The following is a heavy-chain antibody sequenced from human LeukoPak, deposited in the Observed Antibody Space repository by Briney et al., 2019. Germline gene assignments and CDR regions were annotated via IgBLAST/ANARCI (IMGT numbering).Heavy chain of an antibody. CDR1: GDSVSSNSAA. CDR3: ARDQDYYDSSGYYEGNAFDI. CDR2: TYYRSKWYN. Sequence: SQTLSLTCAISGDSVSSNSAAWNWIRQSPSRGLEWLGRTYYRSKWYNDYAVSVKSRITINPDTSKNQFSLQLNSVTPEDTAVYYCARDQDYYDSSGYYEGNAFDIWGQGTMVTVSS. V-gene: IGHV6-1*01. J-gene: IGHJ3*02. D-gene: IGHD3-22*01.